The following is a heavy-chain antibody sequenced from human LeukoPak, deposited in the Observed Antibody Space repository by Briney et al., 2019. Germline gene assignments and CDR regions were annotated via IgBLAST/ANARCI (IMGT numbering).Heavy chain of an antibody. J-gene: IGHJ4*02. V-gene: IGHV3-48*03. CDR2: ISSSGSTI. Sequence: GGSLRLSCAASGFTFSSYEMNWVRQAPGKGLEWVSYISSSGSTIYYADSVKGRFTISRDNAKNSLYLQMNSLRAEDTAVYYCARTYNWNDGSFDYWGQGTLVTVSS. D-gene: IGHD1-20*01. CDR1: GFTFSSYE. CDR3: ARTYNWNDGSFDY.